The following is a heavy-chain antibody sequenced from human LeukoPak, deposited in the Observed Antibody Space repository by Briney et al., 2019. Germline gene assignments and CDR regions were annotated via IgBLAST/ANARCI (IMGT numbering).Heavy chain of an antibody. V-gene: IGHV4-59*01. CDR2: IYYSGST. D-gene: IGHD3-22*01. CDR3: ARAPYSYDSSGYALEN. CDR1: GGSISSYY. J-gene: IGHJ4*02. Sequence: SETLSLTCTVSGGSISSYYWSWIRQPPGKGLEWIGYIYYSGSTNYNPSLKSRVTISVDTSKNQFSLKLSSVTAADTAVYYCARAPYSYDSSGYALENWGQGTLVTVSS.